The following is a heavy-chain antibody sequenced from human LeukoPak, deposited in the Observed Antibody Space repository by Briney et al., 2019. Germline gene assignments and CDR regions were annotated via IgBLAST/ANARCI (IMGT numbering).Heavy chain of an antibody. J-gene: IGHJ4*02. CDR3: AGETPDGSGSYQLDY. V-gene: IGHV4-59*01. CDR2: IYYSGST. Sequence: SETLSLTCTVSGGSISSYYWSWIRQPPGKGLEWIGYIYYSGSTNYNPSLKSRVTISVDTSKNQFSLKLSSVTAADTAVYYCAGETPDGSGSYQLDYWGQGTLVTVSS. D-gene: IGHD3-10*01. CDR1: GGSISSYY.